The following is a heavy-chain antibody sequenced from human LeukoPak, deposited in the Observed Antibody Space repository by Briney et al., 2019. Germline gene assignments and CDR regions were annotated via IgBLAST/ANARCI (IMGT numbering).Heavy chain of an antibody. D-gene: IGHD2-2*01. J-gene: IGHJ4*02. Sequence: SQTLSLTCAVSGGSISSGGYSWSWIRQPPGKGLEWIGYIYHSGSTYYNPSLKSRVTISVDASKNQFSLKLSSVTAADTAVYYCARRGIHSTDYWGQGTLVTVSS. CDR3: ARRGIHSTDY. CDR2: IYHSGST. V-gene: IGHV4-30-2*03. CDR1: GGSISSGGYS.